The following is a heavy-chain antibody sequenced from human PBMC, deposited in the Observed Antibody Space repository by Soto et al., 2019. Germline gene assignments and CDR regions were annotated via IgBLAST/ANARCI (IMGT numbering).Heavy chain of an antibody. V-gene: IGHV3-23*01. CDR2: ISGSGDST. CDR1: GFTFSVYA. D-gene: IGHD3-10*01. CDR3: AKAIYGGFTY. Sequence: EVRLLESGGGLVQPGGSLRLSCAASGFTFSVYAMSWVRQAPGKGLEWVSGISGSGDSTHYADSVKGRFTVSRDNSKSTLYLQTNSLIAEDTAIYYCAKAIYGGFTYWGQGTLVTVSS. J-gene: IGHJ4*02.